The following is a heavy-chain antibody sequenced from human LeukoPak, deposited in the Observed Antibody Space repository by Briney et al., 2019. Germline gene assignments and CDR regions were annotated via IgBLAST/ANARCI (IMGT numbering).Heavy chain of an antibody. CDR1: GFIFSNFE. CDR2: INSGATSK. J-gene: IGHJ4*02. V-gene: IGHV3-48*03. D-gene: IGHD2-8*02. Sequence: PGGSLRLSCTASGFIFSNFEMNWVRQSPGKGVQGVGYINSGATSKYYADSVKGRFTISRDNAKNSLYLQMNSLGVQDTAIYYCARVICTGGSCFQNDYWGQGTLVTVSS. CDR3: ARVICTGGSCFQNDY.